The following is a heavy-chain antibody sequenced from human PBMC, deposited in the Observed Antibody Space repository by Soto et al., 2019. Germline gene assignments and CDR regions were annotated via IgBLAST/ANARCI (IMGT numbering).Heavy chain of an antibody. CDR2: ISWNSGSI. V-gene: IGHV3-9*01. J-gene: IGHJ6*03. CDR3: AKDREPRSYYYYYYMDV. Sequence: GGSLRLSCAASGFTFDDYAMHWVRQAPGKGLEWVSGISWNSGSIGYADSVKGRFTISRDNAKNSLYLQMNSLRAEDTALYYCAKDREPRSYYYYYYMDVWGKGTTVTVSS. CDR1: GFTFDDYA.